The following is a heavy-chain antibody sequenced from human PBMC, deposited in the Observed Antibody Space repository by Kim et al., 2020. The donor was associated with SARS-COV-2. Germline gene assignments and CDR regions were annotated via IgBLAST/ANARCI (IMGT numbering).Heavy chain of an antibody. CDR2: ISVTTTDI. V-gene: IGHV3-21*04. Sequence: GGSLRLSCAASGFAFSIYSMNWVRQAPGKGLEWVSSISVTTTDIYYAGSVRGRFSISRDNAKNSLHLQMNSLRAEDTAVYYCARVRMTGEIDAFDIWGQGTMVTVSS. CDR3: ARVRMTGEIDAFDI. J-gene: IGHJ3*02. CDR1: GFAFSIYS. D-gene: IGHD3-10*01.